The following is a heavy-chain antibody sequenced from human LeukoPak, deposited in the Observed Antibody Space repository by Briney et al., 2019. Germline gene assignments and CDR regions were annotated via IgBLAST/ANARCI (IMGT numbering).Heavy chain of an antibody. CDR2: IYHSGST. CDR1: GGSISSGGYS. J-gene: IGHJ4*02. D-gene: IGHD4-17*01. CDR3: ARATRSYYGDPKPFDY. V-gene: IGHV4-30-2*01. Sequence: SQTLSLTCAVSGGSISSGGYSWSWIRQPPGKGLEWIGYIYHSGSTYYNPSLKSRVTISVDRSKNQFSLKLSSVTAADTAVYYCARATRSYYGDPKPFDYWGQGTLVTVSS.